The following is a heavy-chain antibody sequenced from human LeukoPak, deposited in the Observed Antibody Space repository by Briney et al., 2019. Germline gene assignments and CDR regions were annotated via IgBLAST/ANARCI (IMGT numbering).Heavy chain of an antibody. CDR2: IIPIFGTA. D-gene: IGHD2-15*01. J-gene: IGHJ3*02. Sequence: SVKVSCRASGGTFGSYAISWVRQAPGQGLEWMGGIIPIFGTANYAQKFQGRVTITADESTSTAYMELSSLRSEDTAVYYCASARDIVAERILGPNDAFDIWGQGTMVTVSS. CDR1: GGTFGSYA. CDR3: ASARDIVAERILGPNDAFDI. V-gene: IGHV1-69*01.